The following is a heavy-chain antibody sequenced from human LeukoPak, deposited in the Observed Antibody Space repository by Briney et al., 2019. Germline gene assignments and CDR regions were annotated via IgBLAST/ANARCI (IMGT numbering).Heavy chain of an antibody. Sequence: SETLSLTYTVSGGSISSYYWSWIRQPPGKGLEWLGFIYYSGSTNYNPSLKSRVTISVNTSKNQYSLNLSSVTAADTAVYYCARDLLSTAGYFDYWGQGTLVTVSS. CDR1: GGSISSYY. CDR2: IYYSGST. D-gene: IGHD6-19*01. CDR3: ARDLLSTAGYFDY. J-gene: IGHJ4*02. V-gene: IGHV4-59*01.